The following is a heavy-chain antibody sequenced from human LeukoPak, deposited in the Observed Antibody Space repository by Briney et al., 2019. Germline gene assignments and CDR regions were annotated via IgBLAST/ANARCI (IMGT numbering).Heavy chain of an antibody. J-gene: IGHJ4*02. D-gene: IGHD3-10*01. Sequence: GGSLRLSCAASGFTFSSYAMTWVRQAPGKGLEWVSVIYSGGSTYYADSVKGRFTISRDNSKNTLYLQMNSLRAEDTAVYYCARELGYYYGSGSGYWGQGTLVTVSS. CDR3: ARELGYYYGSGSGY. V-gene: IGHV3-53*01. CDR1: GFTFSSYA. CDR2: IYSGGST.